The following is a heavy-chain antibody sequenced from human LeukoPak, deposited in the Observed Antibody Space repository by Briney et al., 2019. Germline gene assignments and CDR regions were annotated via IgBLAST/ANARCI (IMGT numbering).Heavy chain of an antibody. Sequence: SETLSHTRTDPVGSISIYNSSWMRQPPQKGVERIGYIYYSGSTKYNPCLKSRVTISIDSSKHQFSLKLSSVTAADTSMYYCTSHYGSGFDSWGQGTLVTVSS. D-gene: IGHD3-10*01. J-gene: IGHJ4*02. CDR1: VGSISIYN. CDR2: IYYSGST. V-gene: IGHV4-59*01. CDR3: TSHYGSGFDS.